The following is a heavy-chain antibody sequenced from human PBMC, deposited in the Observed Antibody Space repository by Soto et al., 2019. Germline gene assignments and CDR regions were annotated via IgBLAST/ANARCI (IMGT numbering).Heavy chain of an antibody. Sequence: SVKVSCKASGGTFSSYTISWVRQAPGQGLEWMGRIIPILGIANYAQKFQGRVTITADKSTSTAYMELSSLRSEDTAVYYCARNYYYDSSGPVYGMDVWGQGTTVTVSS. CDR1: GGTFSSYT. D-gene: IGHD3-22*01. CDR2: IIPILGIA. J-gene: IGHJ6*02. V-gene: IGHV1-69*02. CDR3: ARNYYYDSSGPVYGMDV.